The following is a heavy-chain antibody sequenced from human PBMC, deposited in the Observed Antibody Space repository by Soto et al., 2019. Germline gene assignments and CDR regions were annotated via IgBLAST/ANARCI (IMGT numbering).Heavy chain of an antibody. J-gene: IGHJ4*02. CDR3: ARAMTTVTTIDY. CDR1: GGSVNIGTYY. D-gene: IGHD4-17*01. Sequence: SETLSLTCTVPGGSVNIGTYYWSWIRQPPGKGLEWIGYIYHSGSTYYNPSLKSRVTISVDRSKNQFSLKLSSVTAADTAVYYCARAMTTVTTIDYWGQGTLVTVSS. V-gene: IGHV4-30-2*01. CDR2: IYHSGST.